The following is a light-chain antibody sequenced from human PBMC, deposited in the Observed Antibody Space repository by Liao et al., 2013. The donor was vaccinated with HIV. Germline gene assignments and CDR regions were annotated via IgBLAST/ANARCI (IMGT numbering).Light chain of an antibody. CDR2: EDT. CDR1: KLGHKY. V-gene: IGLV3-1*01. CDR3: QAWDSSPV. Sequence: SYELTQPPSVSVSPGQTASITCSGDKLGHKYVHWYQQKAGQSPLLVIYEDTKRPSGIPERFSGSNSGNTATLTISGTQAMDEADYYCQAWDSSPVFGGGTKLTVL. J-gene: IGLJ2*01.